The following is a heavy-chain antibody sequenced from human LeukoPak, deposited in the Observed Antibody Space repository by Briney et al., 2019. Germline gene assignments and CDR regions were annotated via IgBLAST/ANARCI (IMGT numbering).Heavy chain of an antibody. CDR2: IYHSGST. CDR1: GGSISSGGYY. CDR3: ARGSDGPDAFDI. D-gene: IGHD5-24*01. J-gene: IGHJ3*02. V-gene: IGHV4-30-2*01. Sequence: SETLSLTCTVSGGSISSGGYYWSWIRQPPGKGLEWIGYIYHSGSTYYNPSLKSRVTISADRSKNQFSLKLSSVTAADTAVYYCARGSDGPDAFDIWGQGTMVTVSS.